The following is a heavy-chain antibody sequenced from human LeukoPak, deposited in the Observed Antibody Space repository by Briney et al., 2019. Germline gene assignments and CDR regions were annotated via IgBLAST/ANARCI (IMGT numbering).Heavy chain of an antibody. V-gene: IGHV3-21*01. CDR3: ARDRGIWMDV. CDR1: GFTFSSYS. CDR2: ISSSSSYI. Sequence: PGGSLRLSCAASGFTFSSYSMNLVRQAPGKGLEWVSSISSSSSYIYYADSVKGRFTISRDNAKNSLYLQMNSLRAEDTAVYYCARDRGIWMDVWGKGTTVTVSS. J-gene: IGHJ6*04. D-gene: IGHD2-15*01.